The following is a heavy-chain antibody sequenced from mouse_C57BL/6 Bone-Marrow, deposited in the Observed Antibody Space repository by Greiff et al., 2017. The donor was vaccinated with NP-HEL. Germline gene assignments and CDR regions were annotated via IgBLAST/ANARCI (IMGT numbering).Heavy chain of an antibody. CDR3: TTGTAQAYFDY. CDR2: IDPENGDT. V-gene: IGHV14-4*01. D-gene: IGHD3-2*02. Sequence: EVQLQESGAELVRPGASVKLSCTASGFNIKDDYMHWVKQRPEQGLEWIGWIDPENGDTEYASKFQGKATITADTSSNTAYLQLSSLTSEDTAVYYCTTGTAQAYFDYWGQGTTLTVSS. J-gene: IGHJ2*01. CDR1: GFNIKDDY.